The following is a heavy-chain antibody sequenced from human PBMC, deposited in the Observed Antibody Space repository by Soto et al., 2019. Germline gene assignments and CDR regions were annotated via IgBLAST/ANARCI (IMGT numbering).Heavy chain of an antibody. J-gene: IGHJ4*01. CDR3: AGAVNDYDSRGYRTSYFDY. Sequence: PSETLSLTCTVSGGSISSYYWSWIRQPAGKGLEWIGRIYTSGSTNYNPSLKSRVTMSVDTSKNQFSLKLSSVTAADTAVYYCAGAVNDYDSRGYRTSYFDYWGHGTLVTVSS. V-gene: IGHV4-4*07. D-gene: IGHD3-22*01. CDR1: GGSISSYY. CDR2: IYTSGST.